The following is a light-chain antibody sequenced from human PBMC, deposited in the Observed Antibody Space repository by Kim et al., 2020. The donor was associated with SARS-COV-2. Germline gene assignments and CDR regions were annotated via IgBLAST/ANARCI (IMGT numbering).Light chain of an antibody. J-gene: IGLJ3*02. CDR1: SNNVGNQG. V-gene: IGLV10-54*01. Sequence: QAGLTQPPSVSKGLRQTATLTCTGNSNNVGNQGAAWLQQHRGHPPKLLSYRDNSRPSGISERFSASRSRNTASLSITGLQPEDEADYYCSAWDINLGAWVFGGGTKVTV. CDR3: SAWDINLGAWV. CDR2: RDN.